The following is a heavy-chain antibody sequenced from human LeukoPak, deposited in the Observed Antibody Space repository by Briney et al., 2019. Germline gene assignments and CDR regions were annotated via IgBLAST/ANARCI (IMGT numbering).Heavy chain of an antibody. CDR2: ISPIFGTA. Sequence: ASVKVSCKASGGTFSSYAISWVRQAPGQGLEWMGGISPIFGTANYAQKFQGRVTITADESTSTAYMELSSLRSEDTAVYYCARGDYYDSSGYRGYYFDYWGQGTLVTVSS. V-gene: IGHV1-69*13. CDR3: ARGDYYDSSGYRGYYFDY. D-gene: IGHD3-22*01. CDR1: GGTFSSYA. J-gene: IGHJ4*02.